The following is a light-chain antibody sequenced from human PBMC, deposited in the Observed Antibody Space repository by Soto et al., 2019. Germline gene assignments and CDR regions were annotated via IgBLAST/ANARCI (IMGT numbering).Light chain of an antibody. CDR2: NVY. CDR1: SSDVGAYNF. CDR3: CSGAGSNNYV. Sequence: QSALTQPASVSGSPGQSITISCTGTSSDVGAYNFVSWHQQHPGKAPKLMIYNVYDRPSGISYRFSGSKSGNTASLTISGLQGEDEADYYCCSGAGSNNYVFGTGTKVTVL. V-gene: IGLV2-14*03. J-gene: IGLJ1*01.